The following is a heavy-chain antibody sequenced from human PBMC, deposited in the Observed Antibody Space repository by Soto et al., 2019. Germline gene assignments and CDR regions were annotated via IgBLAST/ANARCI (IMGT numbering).Heavy chain of an antibody. CDR2: ISTSGSTR. CDR1: EFTFSDYY. D-gene: IGHD6-19*01. V-gene: IGHV3-11*01. J-gene: IGHJ5*01. CDR3: ARDVTSSTSGWYSDS. Sequence: QVQLVESGGGLVQPGGSLRLSCVASEFTFSDYYMSWVRQAPGKGLEWVSYISTSGSTRYYGDSVKGRFTISRDNAKNLLYLQMNNLRVDDTAVYYCARDVTSSTSGWYSDSWGQGTLVTVSS.